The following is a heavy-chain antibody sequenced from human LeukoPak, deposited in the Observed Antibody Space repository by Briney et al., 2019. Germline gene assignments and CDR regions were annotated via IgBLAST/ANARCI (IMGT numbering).Heavy chain of an antibody. Sequence: ASVKVSCKSSGYTFTSYYIHWVRQAPGQGLEWMGIIKPSGGSTTNAQKFQGRVTMTRDMSTSTVYMEVYSLNSEDTAVYYCARDADSSGWDGIDYWGQGTLVTVSS. CDR1: GYTFTSYY. CDR3: ARDADSSGWDGIDY. J-gene: IGHJ4*02. V-gene: IGHV1-46*01. CDR2: IKPSGGST. D-gene: IGHD6-19*01.